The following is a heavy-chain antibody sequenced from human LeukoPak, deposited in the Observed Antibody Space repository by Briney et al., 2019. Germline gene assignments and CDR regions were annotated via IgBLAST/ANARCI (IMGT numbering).Heavy chain of an antibody. CDR3: ARTTPLAYCGGDCPSLFDY. CDR2: IYSGGST. CDR1: GFTVSSNY. D-gene: IGHD2-21*02. Sequence: PGGSLRLSCAASGFTVSSNYMSWVRQAPGKGLEWVSVIYSGGSTYYADSVKGRFTISRDNAKNSLYLQMNSLRAEDTAVYYCARTTPLAYCGGDCPSLFDYWGQGTLVTVSS. J-gene: IGHJ4*02. V-gene: IGHV3-53*01.